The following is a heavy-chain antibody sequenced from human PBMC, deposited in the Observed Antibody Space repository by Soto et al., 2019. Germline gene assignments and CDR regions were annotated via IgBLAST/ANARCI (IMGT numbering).Heavy chain of an antibody. Sequence: SETLSLTCTVSGGSISGYYWSWIRQPPGKGLEWIGYIYYSGSTNYNPSLESRVTISIDTSKTQFSLKLSSVTAADTAVYYCAIPIRGVSRLSRNPYYYYYMDVWGKGTTVTVSS. CDR2: IYYSGST. V-gene: IGHV4-59*01. CDR1: GGSISGYY. CDR3: AIPIRGVSRLSRNPYYYYYMDV. J-gene: IGHJ6*03. D-gene: IGHD3-10*01.